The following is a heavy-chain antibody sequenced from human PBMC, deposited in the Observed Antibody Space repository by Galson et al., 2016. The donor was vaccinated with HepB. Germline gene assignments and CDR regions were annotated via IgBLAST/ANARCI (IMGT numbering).Heavy chain of an antibody. D-gene: IGHD3-3*02. V-gene: IGHV3-7*03. J-gene: IGHJ4*02. CDR1: GSTFGTSW. Sequence: SLRLSCADSGSTFGTSWMAWVRQAPGKGLEWVANIDLDGSVKNYLDSVKGRFTISRDTAKNSLFLQMSSLRAEDTAIYYCARDKAFSRFDYWGQGTLVTVSS. CDR2: IDLDGSVK. CDR3: ARDKAFSRFDY.